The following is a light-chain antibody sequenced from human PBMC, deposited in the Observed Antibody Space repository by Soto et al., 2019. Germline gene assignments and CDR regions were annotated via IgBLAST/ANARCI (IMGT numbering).Light chain of an antibody. CDR1: QSVSSN. J-gene: IGKJ1*01. V-gene: IGKV3-15*01. CDR2: GAS. CDR3: QQYNNWPRT. Sequence: EIVMTQSPATLSVSPGERATLSCRPSQSVSSNLVWYQQKPGQAPRLLIYGASTRATSIPARFSGSGSGTEFTLTISSLQSEDFAVYYCQQYNNWPRTFGQGTKV.